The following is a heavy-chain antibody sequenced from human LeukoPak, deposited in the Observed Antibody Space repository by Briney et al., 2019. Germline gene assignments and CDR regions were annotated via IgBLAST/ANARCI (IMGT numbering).Heavy chain of an antibody. Sequence: PGRSLRLSCAASGFTFSNYAIHWVRQAPGKGLEWVALISYGGSDKYYADSVKGRFTISRDNSKNTLYLQMNSLTAEDTAVYYCARDRYYDSSGYYFTPTGYFDYWGQGTLVTVSS. J-gene: IGHJ4*02. CDR3: ARDRYYDSSGYYFTPTGYFDY. CDR2: ISYGGSDK. V-gene: IGHV3-30-3*01. CDR1: GFTFSNYA. D-gene: IGHD3-22*01.